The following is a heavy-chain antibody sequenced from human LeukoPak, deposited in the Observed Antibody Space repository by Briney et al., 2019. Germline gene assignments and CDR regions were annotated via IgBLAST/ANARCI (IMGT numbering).Heavy chain of an antibody. D-gene: IGHD1-26*01. CDR3: SRESGAFCPFGY. CDR2: ISLTGRT. J-gene: IGHJ4*02. Sequence: SETLSLTCGVSGCSISSTNWWRWVRQPPGQGLEWIGEISLTGRTNYNPSLNGRVTMSLDESRNQLSLNLTSVTAADTAIYYCSRESGAFCPFGYWGQGTLVIVPP. CDR1: GCSISSTNW. V-gene: IGHV4-4*02.